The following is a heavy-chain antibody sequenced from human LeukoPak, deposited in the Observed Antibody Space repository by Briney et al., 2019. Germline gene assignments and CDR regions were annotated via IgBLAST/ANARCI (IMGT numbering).Heavy chain of an antibody. CDR3: ATYRQVLLPFES. Sequence: GGSLRLSCAASGFTFSDYYMSWIRQAPGKGLEWVSTIKGTGLTTYYADSVRGRFTISRDNSKSTLSLQMNSLRAEDTAIYYCATYRQVLLPFESWGQGTLVTVSS. CDR2: IKGTGLTT. CDR1: GFTFSDYY. D-gene: IGHD2-8*02. J-gene: IGHJ4*02. V-gene: IGHV3-11*01.